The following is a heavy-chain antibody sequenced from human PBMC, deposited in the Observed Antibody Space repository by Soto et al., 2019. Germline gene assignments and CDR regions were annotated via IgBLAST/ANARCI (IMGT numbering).Heavy chain of an antibody. CDR3: AREASGSNPFDY. D-gene: IGHD5-12*01. Sequence: PSETLSLTCAVYGGSFSCYYWSWIRQPPGKGLEWIGEINHSGSTNYNPSLKSRVTISVDTSKNQFSLKLSSVTAADTAVYYCAREASGSNPFDYWGQGTLVTVSS. CDR1: GGSFSCYY. CDR2: INHSGST. J-gene: IGHJ4*02. V-gene: IGHV4-34*01.